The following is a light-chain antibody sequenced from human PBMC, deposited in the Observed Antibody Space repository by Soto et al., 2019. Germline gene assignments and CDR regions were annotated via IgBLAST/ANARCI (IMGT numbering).Light chain of an antibody. CDR2: WAS. CDR3: LQYYNMYT. J-gene: IGKJ2*01. CDR1: QNVLYSPNNKNY. V-gene: IGKV4-1*01. Sequence: DIVLTQSPDSLAVSLGERATINCRSSQNVLYSPNNKNYLAWYQQKPGQPPKLLLYWASTRESGVPDRFSGSGSGIEFTLTIRSLQAEDVAVYHCLQYYNMYTFGQGTKLEIK.